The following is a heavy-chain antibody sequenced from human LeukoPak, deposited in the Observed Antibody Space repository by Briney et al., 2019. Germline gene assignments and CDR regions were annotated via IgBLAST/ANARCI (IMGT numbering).Heavy chain of an antibody. CDR1: GGSTSGYY. CDR3: ARLASSGWSHCDY. CDR2: IYYSGST. V-gene: IGHV4-59*08. J-gene: IGHJ4*02. D-gene: IGHD6-19*01. Sequence: SETPSLTCTVSGGSTSGYYWSWIRQPPGKGPEWIGYIYYSGSTNYNPSLKGRVTISVDTSKNQFSLKMNSVTAADTAVYYCARLASSGWSHCDYWGQGTLVTVSS.